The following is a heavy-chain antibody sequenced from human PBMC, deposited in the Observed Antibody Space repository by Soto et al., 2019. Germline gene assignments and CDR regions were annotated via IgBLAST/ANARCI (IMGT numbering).Heavy chain of an antibody. Sequence: QVQLVESGGGVVQPGRSLRLSCAASGFTFSSYGMHWVRQAPGKGLEWVAVIWYDGSNKYYADSVKGRFTISRDNSKNTLYLQMNSLRAEDTAVYYWARQLYPGGGEYYYGMDVWGQGTTVTVSS. CDR2: IWYDGSNK. D-gene: IGHD3-16*02. CDR3: ARQLYPGGGEYYYGMDV. J-gene: IGHJ6*02. V-gene: IGHV3-33*01. CDR1: GFTFSSYG.